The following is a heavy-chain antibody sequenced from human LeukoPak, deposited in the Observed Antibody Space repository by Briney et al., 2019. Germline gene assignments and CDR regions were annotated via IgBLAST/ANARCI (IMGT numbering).Heavy chain of an antibody. CDR1: GAPISSGDYH. J-gene: IGHJ5*02. Sequence: KPSQTLSLTCTVSGAPISSGDYHWNWIRQPPGKGLEWIGFIHDSGSTYYNPSLKSRVSISRDMSKNQLSLMLSSVTAADTAVYYCARGFGAGNYYYGWFDPWGQGTLVSVSS. D-gene: IGHD3-10*01. CDR2: IHDSGST. V-gene: IGHV4-30-4*01. CDR3: ARGFGAGNYYYGWFDP.